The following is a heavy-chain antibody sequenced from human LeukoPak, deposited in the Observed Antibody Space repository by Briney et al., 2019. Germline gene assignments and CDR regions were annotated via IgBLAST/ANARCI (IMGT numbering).Heavy chain of an antibody. D-gene: IGHD3-9*01. J-gene: IGHJ4*02. CDR3: ARHGDYDILTGYSYYFDH. CDR2: IHHSGNH. Sequence: PSQTLSLTCTVSGDSISSGGNYWSWIRQSPGKGLEWIGYIHHSGNHYNNPSLTSRVTISVDRTKNQFSLNLTSVTAADTAVYYCARHGDYDILTGYSYYFDHWGQGTLVTVSS. CDR1: GDSISSGGNY. V-gene: IGHV4-30-2*06.